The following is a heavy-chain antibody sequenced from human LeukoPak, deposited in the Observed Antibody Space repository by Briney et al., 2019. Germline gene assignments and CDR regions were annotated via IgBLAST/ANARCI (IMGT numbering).Heavy chain of an antibody. CDR1: GFTFSSYW. V-gene: IGHV3-74*01. Sequence: GGSLRLSCAAFGFTFSSYWMHWVRQAPGKGLVWVSRINSDGSSTSYADSVKGRFTISRDNAKNTLYLQMNSLRAEDTAVYYCARGFYDFWSGYYTLFDYWGQGTLVTVSS. J-gene: IGHJ4*02. CDR3: ARGFYDFWSGYYTLFDY. CDR2: INSDGSST. D-gene: IGHD3-3*01.